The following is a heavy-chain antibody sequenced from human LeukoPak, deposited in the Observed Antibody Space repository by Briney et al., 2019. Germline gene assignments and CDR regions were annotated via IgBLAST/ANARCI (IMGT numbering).Heavy chain of an antibody. CDR3: APLGSYGMDV. V-gene: IGHV3-23*01. CDR2: ISGSGGST. J-gene: IGHJ6*02. D-gene: IGHD2-15*01. Sequence: GGSLRLSCAASGFTVSSNYMSWVRQAPGKGLEWVSAISGSGGSTCYADSVKGRFTISRDNSKNTLYLQMNSLRAEDTAVYYCAPLGSYGMDVWGQGTTVTVSS. CDR1: GFTVSSNY.